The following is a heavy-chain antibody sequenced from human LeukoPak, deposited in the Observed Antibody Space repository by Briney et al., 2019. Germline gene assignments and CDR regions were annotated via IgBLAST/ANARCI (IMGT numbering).Heavy chain of an antibody. J-gene: IGHJ4*02. CDR3: ARDRRSEDFWSGLDY. CDR2: IYYSGST. V-gene: IGHV4-59*01. CDR1: GGSISSYY. Sequence: SETLSLTCTVSGGSISSYYWSWIRQPPGKGLEWIGYIYYSGSTNYNPSLKSRVTISVDTSKSQFSLKLSSVTAADTAVYYCARDRRSEDFWSGLDYWGQGTLVTVSS. D-gene: IGHD3-3*01.